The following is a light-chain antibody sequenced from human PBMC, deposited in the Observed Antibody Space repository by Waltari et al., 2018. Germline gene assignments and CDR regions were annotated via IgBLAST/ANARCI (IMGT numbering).Light chain of an antibody. CDR2: WAS. Sequence: DVVMTQSPDSLAVSLGERATINCKSRQSVLYSSNNKNSVAWFQKKPGQPPKLLIYWASTRESGVPDRFSGSGSGTDFTLTISSLQAEDVAVYYCQQYYTSPQTFGQGTKLEIK. CDR3: QQYYTSPQT. J-gene: IGKJ2*01. CDR1: QSVLYSSNNKNS. V-gene: IGKV4-1*01.